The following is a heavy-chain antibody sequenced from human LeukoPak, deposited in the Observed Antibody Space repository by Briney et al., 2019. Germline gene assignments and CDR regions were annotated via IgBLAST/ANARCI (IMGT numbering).Heavy chain of an antibody. V-gene: IGHV4-4*09. Sequence: SETLSLTCSVSGASISTYYWNWIRQSPGKGLDWIGYIHTSGSTNYNLSLKSRVAMTVDTSKNQFSLKLKSVTAADTAVYYCARGGGDSSSSQDFDRWGQGTLVTVSS. D-gene: IGHD6-6*01. CDR1: GASISTYY. CDR2: IHTSGST. CDR3: ARGGGDSSSSQDFDR. J-gene: IGHJ4*01.